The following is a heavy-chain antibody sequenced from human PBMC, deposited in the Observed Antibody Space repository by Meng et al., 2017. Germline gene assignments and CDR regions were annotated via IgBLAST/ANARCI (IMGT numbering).Heavy chain of an antibody. CDR3: ARFSYGGNSDY. CDR2: IKSDGSST. Sequence: GESLKISCAASGFTFSSYWMHWVRQAPGKGLVWVSRIKSDGSSTSYADSVKGRFTISRDNAKNTLYLQMNSLRAEDTAVYYCARFSYGGNSDYWGQGTLVTVSS. V-gene: IGHV3-74*01. J-gene: IGHJ4*02. CDR1: GFTFSSYW. D-gene: IGHD4-23*01.